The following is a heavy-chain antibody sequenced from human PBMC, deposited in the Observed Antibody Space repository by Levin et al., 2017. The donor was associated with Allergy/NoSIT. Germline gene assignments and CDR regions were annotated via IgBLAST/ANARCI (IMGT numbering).Heavy chain of an antibody. CDR1: GVSIRSSDYY. V-gene: IGHV4-39*01. CDR2: IYFSGST. D-gene: IGHD2-2*01. Sequence: SETLSLTCTVSGVSIRSSDYYWGWIRQSPEKGLEWMGSIYFSGSTYYNPSLRNRITISADMSKNLLSLSLSSVTAAASALYYCAGFCTSSRCSDNYYYGMDVWGHGTAVTVSS. J-gene: IGHJ6*02. CDR3: AGFCTSSRCSDNYYYGMDV.